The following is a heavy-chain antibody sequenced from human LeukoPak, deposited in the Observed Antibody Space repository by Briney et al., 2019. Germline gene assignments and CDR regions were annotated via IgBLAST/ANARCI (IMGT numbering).Heavy chain of an antibody. V-gene: IGHV4-59*01. D-gene: IGHD3-22*01. J-gene: IGHJ4*02. CDR2: IYYSGST. CDR3: ARVGDTSGYFYYLDY. CDR1: GGSISGYY. Sequence: SETLSLTCTVSGGSISGYYWSWIRQPPGKGLEWIGYIYYSGSTNYNPSLKSRVTISVDTSKTQFSLKLTSMSAADTAVYYCARVGDTSGYFYYLDYWGQGTLVTVSS.